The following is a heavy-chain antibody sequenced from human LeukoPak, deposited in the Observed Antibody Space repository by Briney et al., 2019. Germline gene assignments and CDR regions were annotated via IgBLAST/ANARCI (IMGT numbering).Heavy chain of an antibody. CDR1: GFTFSSYG. J-gene: IGHJ6*03. Sequence: GGSLRLSCAASGFTFSSYGMHWVRQAPGKGLEWVAFIRYDGSNKYYADSVKGRFTISRDNSKNTLYLQMNSLRAEDTAVYYCAKDLPDIVVVPAAGYYYYYMDVWGKGTTVTVSS. D-gene: IGHD2-2*01. V-gene: IGHV3-30*02. CDR2: IRYDGSNK. CDR3: AKDLPDIVVVPAAGYYYYYMDV.